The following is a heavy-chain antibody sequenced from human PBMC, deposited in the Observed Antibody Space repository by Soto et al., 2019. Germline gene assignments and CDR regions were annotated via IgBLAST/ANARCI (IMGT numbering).Heavy chain of an antibody. Sequence: QVQVVQSGAEVKKPGASVKVSCKASGYTFTDYAIHWVRQAPGQRLEWMGWINADTGNTKFSQTFQDRVTFTRDTSASTVYMELSSLRYEDTAVYYCARVGGRAAGEGWFDPWGQGNLVIVSA. V-gene: IGHV1-3*01. CDR1: GYTFTDYA. CDR3: ARVGGRAAGEGWFDP. CDR2: INADTGNT. D-gene: IGHD6-25*01. J-gene: IGHJ5*02.